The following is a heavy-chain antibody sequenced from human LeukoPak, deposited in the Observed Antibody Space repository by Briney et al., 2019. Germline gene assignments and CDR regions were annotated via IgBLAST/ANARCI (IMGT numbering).Heavy chain of an antibody. V-gene: IGHV4-34*01. Sequence: PSETLSLTCAVYGGSFSGYYWSWIRQPPGKGLEWIGEINHSGSTNYNPSLKSRVTISVDTSKNQFSLKLSSVTAADTAVYYCARDSPYYYDSSGYPDDDAFDIWGQGTMVTVSS. CDR1: GGSFSGYY. J-gene: IGHJ3*02. CDR2: INHSGST. CDR3: ARDSPYYYDSSGYPDDDAFDI. D-gene: IGHD3-22*01.